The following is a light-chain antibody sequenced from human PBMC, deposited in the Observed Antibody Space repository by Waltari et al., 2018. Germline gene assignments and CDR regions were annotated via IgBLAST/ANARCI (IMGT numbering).Light chain of an antibody. CDR2: GAS. CDR3: QQYHKWPFT. J-gene: IGKJ4*01. CDR1: QNVSSN. V-gene: IGKV3-15*01. Sequence: EIVMTQSPATLSVSQGAGATLSCRASQNVSSNLAWYQHKPGQAPRLLINGASTRATGIPGRFSGSGSGTEFSLTIISLQPEDFAVYYCQQYHKWPFTFGGGTKVEIK.